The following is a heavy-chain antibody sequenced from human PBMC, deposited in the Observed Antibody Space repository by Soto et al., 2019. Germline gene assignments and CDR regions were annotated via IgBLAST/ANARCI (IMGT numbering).Heavy chain of an antibody. CDR1: GFTFSSSA. Sequence: GGSLRLSCAASGFTFSSSAMGWVRQAPGKGLEWVSGISGSGSTTYYADSVKGRFTVSRDNSENTLYLQMNSLRAEDTAVYYCASRKSGYCSGGTCYSFAAWGQGTRVTVSS. CDR2: ISGSGSTT. CDR3: ASRKSGYCSGGTCYSFAA. V-gene: IGHV3-23*01. D-gene: IGHD2-15*01. J-gene: IGHJ5*02.